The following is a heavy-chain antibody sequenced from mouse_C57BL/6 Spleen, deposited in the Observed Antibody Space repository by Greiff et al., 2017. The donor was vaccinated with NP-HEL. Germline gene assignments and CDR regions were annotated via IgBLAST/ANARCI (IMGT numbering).Heavy chain of an antibody. D-gene: IGHD1-1*01. CDR2: ILPGSGST. J-gene: IGHJ3*01. V-gene: IGHV1-9*01. CDR3: ARCPPDYYGSSFAY. CDR1: GYTFTGYW. Sequence: VKLVESGAELMKPGASVKLSCKATGYTFTGYWIEWVKQRPGHGLEWIGEILPGSGSTNYNEKFKGKATFTADTSSNTAYMQLSSLTTEDSAIYYCARCPPDYYGSSFAYWGQGTLVTVSA.